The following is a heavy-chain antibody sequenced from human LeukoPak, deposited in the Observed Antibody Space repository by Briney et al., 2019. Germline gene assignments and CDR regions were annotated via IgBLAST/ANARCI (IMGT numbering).Heavy chain of an antibody. CDR2: ISWNSGSI. Sequence: GGSLRLSCAASGFTFDDYAMHWVRQAPGKGLEWVSGISWNSGSIGYADSVKGRFTISRDNAKNSLYLQMNSLRAEDTALYYCAKVLSSGWLDNFDYWGQGTLVTVSS. D-gene: IGHD6-19*01. V-gene: IGHV3-9*01. CDR3: AKVLSSGWLDNFDY. J-gene: IGHJ4*02. CDR1: GFTFDDYA.